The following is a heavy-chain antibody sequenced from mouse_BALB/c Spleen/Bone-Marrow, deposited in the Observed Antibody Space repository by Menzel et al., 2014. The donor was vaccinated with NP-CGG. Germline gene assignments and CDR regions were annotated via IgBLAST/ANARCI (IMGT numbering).Heavy chain of an antibody. CDR3: ARNISGYVRAMDY. V-gene: IGHV1-67*01. CDR2: ISTYSGNT. D-gene: IGHD3-1*01. J-gene: IGHJ4*01. Sequence: QVQLQQPGPELVSPGVSVKISCKASGYTFTDYAIHWVKQSHSKRLEWIGIISTYSGNTNYNQKFKGKATMTVDKSSSTAYMELARLTSEDSAIYYCARNISGYVRAMDYWGQGPSVTVSS. CDR1: GYTFTDYA.